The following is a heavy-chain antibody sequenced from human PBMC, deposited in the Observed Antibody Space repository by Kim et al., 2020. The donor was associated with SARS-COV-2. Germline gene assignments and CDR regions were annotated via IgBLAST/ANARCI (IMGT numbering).Heavy chain of an antibody. Sequence: SETLSLTCAVYGGSFSGYYWSWIRQPPGKGLEWIGEINHSGSTNYNPSLKSRVTISVDTSKNQFSLKLSSVTAADTAVYYCARGRYYDILTGRHYCGMDV. V-gene: IGHV4-34*01. CDR2: INHSGST. J-gene: IGHJ6*01. D-gene: IGHD3-9*01. CDR1: GGSFSGYY. CDR3: ARGRYYDILTGRHYCGMDV.